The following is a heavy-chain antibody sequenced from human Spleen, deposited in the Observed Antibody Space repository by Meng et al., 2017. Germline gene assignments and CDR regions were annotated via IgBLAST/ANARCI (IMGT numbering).Heavy chain of an antibody. CDR2: IHWNDDK. CDR3: ARAYDYSGYYPFDP. V-gene: IGHV2-5*01. D-gene: IGHD3-22*01. J-gene: IGHJ5*02. CDR1: GFSLSTSGVG. Sequence: SGPTLVKPTQTLTLTCTFSGFSLSTSGVGVGWIRQPPGKALEWLALIHWNDDKTYSPSLKSRLTITKDTSKNQVVLTMTNMDPVDTATYYCARAYDYSGYYPFDPWGQGTLVTVSS.